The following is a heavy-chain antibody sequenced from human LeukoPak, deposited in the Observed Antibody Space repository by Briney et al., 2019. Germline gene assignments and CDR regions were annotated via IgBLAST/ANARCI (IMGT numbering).Heavy chain of an antibody. Sequence: SETLSLTCSFSGGSISSYYWGWIRQPPGKGLGWIGNVFYTGITNYNPSLKSLHNPSIATSERQVSLRLNAVTPADTVVYYCARTLVRGVIKKNIWFGPWGQGPLVSVSS. CDR1: GGSISSYY. CDR2: VFYTGIT. D-gene: IGHD3-10*01. CDR3: ARTLVRGVIKKNIWFGP. V-gene: IGHV4-59*01. J-gene: IGHJ5*02.